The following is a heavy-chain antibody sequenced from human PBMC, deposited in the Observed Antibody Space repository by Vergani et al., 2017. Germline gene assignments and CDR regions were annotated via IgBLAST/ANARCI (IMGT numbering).Heavy chain of an antibody. V-gene: IGHV1-46*03. CDR2: INPSGGHT. J-gene: IGHJ4*02. CDR1: GSTFSNYY. Sequence: VKVVQSGAAVKKSGASVKVSCKTPGSTFSNYYMTWVRQAPGQGLEWMGIINPSGGHTNYAQKFQGRVTMTRDTSTSTVYMELSSLRSEDTAIYYCAIGDYGILTGYRYWGQGTLVTVSA. CDR3: AIGDYGILTGYRY. D-gene: IGHD3-9*01.